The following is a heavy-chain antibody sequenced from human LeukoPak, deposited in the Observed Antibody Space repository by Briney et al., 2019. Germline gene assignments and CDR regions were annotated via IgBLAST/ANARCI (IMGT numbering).Heavy chain of an antibody. D-gene: IGHD2-15*01. CDR3: ARDKDCSGGSCYSRYFDY. Sequence: ASVKVSCKASGYSFTNYGISWVRQAPGQGLEWMGWISTDNGYTNYAQKLQGRVTMTTDTSTSTAYMELRSLRSDDTAVYYCARDKDCSGGSCYSRYFDYWGQGTLVTVSS. V-gene: IGHV1-18*01. J-gene: IGHJ4*02. CDR1: GYSFTNYG. CDR2: ISTDNGYT.